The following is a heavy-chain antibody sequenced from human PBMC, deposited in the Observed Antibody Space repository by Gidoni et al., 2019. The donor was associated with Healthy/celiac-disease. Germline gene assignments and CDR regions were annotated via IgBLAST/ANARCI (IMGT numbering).Heavy chain of an antibody. CDR2: IIPIFGTA. J-gene: IGHJ2*01. Sequence: QVQLVQSGAEVQKPGSSVKVSCKASAGTFSSYAISWVRQAPGQGLEWMGGIIPIFGTANYAQKFQGRVTITADESTSTAYMELSSLRSEDTAVYYCAREEYDSSSVWYFDLWGRGTLVTVSS. V-gene: IGHV1-69*01. CDR1: AGTFSSYA. D-gene: IGHD3-22*01. CDR3: AREEYDSSSVWYFDL.